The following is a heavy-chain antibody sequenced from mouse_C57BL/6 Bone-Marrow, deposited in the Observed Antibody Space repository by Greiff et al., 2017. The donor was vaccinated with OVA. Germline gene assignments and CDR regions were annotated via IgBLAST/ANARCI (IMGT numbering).Heavy chain of an antibody. CDR2: IDPSDSYT. J-gene: IGHJ1*03. V-gene: IGHV1-50*01. D-gene: IGHD1-1*01. CDR1: GYTFTSYW. CDR3: ADYYKWYFDV. Sequence: QVQLQQSGAELVKPGASVKLSCKASGYTFTSYWMQWVKQRPGQGLEWIVEIDPSDSYTNYNQKFKGKATLTVDTSSSTAYMQLSSLTSEDSAVYYCADYYKWYFDVWGTGTTVTVSS.